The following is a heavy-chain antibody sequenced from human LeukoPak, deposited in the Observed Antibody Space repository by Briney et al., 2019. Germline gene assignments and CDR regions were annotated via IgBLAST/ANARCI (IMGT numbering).Heavy chain of an antibody. CDR1: GYTFTSYD. Sequence: ASVKVSCKASGYTFTSYDMNWVRQATGQGLEWMGWMNPNSGNTGYAQKFQGGVTITRNTSIRTAYMELSSLRSEDTAVYYCARGQGHYDFWSGYYINWFDPWGQGTLVTVSS. CDR3: ARGQGHYDFWSGYYINWFDP. J-gene: IGHJ5*02. V-gene: IGHV1-8*03. CDR2: MNPNSGNT. D-gene: IGHD3-3*01.